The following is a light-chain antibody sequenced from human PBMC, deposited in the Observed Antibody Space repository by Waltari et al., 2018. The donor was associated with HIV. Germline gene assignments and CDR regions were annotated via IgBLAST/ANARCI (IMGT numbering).Light chain of an antibody. CDR2: EVT. CDR3: SSFTTSDTLI. Sequence: HSALTQPPAVSGSPGQSVTISCTGTSSDIGHYTRVSWYQQPPASAPKLLIFEVTARPSGVPVRFSWSKSGNTASLPISGLRAEDEADYYCSSFTTSDTLIFGGGTKLTVL. CDR1: SSDIGHYTR. V-gene: IGLV2-18*02. J-gene: IGLJ2*01.